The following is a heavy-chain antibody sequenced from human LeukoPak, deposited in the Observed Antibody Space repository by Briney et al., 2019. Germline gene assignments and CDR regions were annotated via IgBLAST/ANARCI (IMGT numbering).Heavy chain of an antibody. CDR1: GFTFGSYW. CDR2: VNNDGTGT. V-gene: IGHV3-74*01. CDR3: ARGGAFHAFGI. J-gene: IGHJ3*02. Sequence: GGSLRLSCAAPGFTFGSYWMYWVRQGPEKGLECISRVNNDGTGTIYADSVKGRFTISRDNAKNTVFLQLNSLRTEDTAVYYCARGGAFHAFGIWGQGTMVTVSS.